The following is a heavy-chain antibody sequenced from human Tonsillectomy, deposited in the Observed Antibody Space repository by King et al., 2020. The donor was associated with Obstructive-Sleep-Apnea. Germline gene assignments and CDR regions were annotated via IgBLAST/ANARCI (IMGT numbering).Heavy chain of an antibody. CDR1: GGSISSGSYY. V-gene: IGHV4-39*07. J-gene: IGHJ4*02. CDR3: ARDSSGWYTKY. D-gene: IGHD6-19*01. CDR2: IYYSGST. Sequence: QLQESGPGLVKPSETLSLTCTVSGGSISSGSYYWGWIRQPPGKGLEWIGSIYYSGSTYYNPSLKSRVTVSVDTSKNQFSLRLSSVTAADTAVYYCARDSSGWYTKYWGQGTLVTVSS.